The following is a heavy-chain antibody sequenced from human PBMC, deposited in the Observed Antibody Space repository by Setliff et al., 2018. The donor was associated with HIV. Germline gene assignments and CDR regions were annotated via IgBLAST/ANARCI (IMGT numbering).Heavy chain of an antibody. V-gene: IGHV1-18*01. CDR1: GYTFTTYD. D-gene: IGHD4-17*01. J-gene: IGHJ4*02. CDR2: ISPYNGHT. Sequence: GASVKVSCKASGYTFTTYDINWVRQAPGQGLEWMGWISPYNGHTNFAQKFQGRVTMTTDTATSTAYMEVRSLRSDDTAVYYCARTDYGGNSGGYYFDYWGQGSLVTVSS. CDR3: ARTDYGGNSGGYYFDY.